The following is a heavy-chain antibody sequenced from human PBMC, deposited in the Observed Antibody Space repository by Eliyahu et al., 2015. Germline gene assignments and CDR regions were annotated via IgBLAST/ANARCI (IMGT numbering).Heavy chain of an antibody. CDR1: GFPFSSXA. V-gene: IGHV3-23*01. Sequence: EVQLLESGGGLVPPGGSLRLSCAASGFPFSSXAXSWVRQATGKGREWVSAISGSGGGTYYADSVEGRFTISRDNSKNTLFLQMDSLLAEDTAVYYCAKSLLMNRILETGIYFEYWGQGNLVTVSS. CDR2: ISGSGGGT. D-gene: IGHD2-15*01. J-gene: IGHJ4*02. CDR3: AKSLLMNRILETGIYFEY.